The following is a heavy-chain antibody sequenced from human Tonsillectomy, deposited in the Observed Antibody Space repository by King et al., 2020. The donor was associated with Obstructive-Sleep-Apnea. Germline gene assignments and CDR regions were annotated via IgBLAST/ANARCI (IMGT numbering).Heavy chain of an antibody. CDR3: ARDPRQWLVPHGDY. V-gene: IGHV3-30*04. CDR1: GFTFVSYA. J-gene: IGHJ4*02. Sequence: VQLVESGGGVVQPGRSLRLSCAASGFTFVSYAMHWVRQAPGKGLEWVAGISYDGSNKYYADSVKGRFTISRNNSKNTLYLQMNSLRAEDTAVYYCARDPRQWLVPHGDYWGQGTLVTVSS. CDR2: ISYDGSNK. D-gene: IGHD6-19*01.